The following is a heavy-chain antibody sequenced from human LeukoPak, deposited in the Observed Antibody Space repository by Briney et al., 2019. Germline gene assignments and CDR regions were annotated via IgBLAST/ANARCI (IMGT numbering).Heavy chain of an antibody. V-gene: IGHV3-23*01. D-gene: IGHD6-6*01. CDR1: GFTFSSYS. CDR3: AKLRAPPADYYDS. J-gene: IGHJ4*02. CDR2: IRGSGDGDSP. Sequence: GGSLRLSCVASGFTFSSYSMSWVRQSPGKGLEWVAIIRGSGDGDSPYYRESLQGRFTVSRDNSKNTLYLQMDSVRAEDTALYYCAKLRAPPADYYDSWGQGTLVTVSS.